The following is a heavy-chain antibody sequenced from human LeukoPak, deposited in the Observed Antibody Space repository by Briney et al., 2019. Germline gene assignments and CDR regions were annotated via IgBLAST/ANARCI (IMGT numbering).Heavy chain of an antibody. J-gene: IGHJ4*02. Sequence: SETLSLTCTASGDSISSGAYYWSWIRQPPGEGLEWIGYFYGSGSASYNPSLKSRVTISVDRSNNQFSLKMSSVTAADTAVYYCVRDVSQRRHFDYWGQGTLVTVSS. CDR1: GDSISSGAYY. D-gene: IGHD2-2*01. CDR2: FYGSGSA. CDR3: VRDVSQRRHFDY. V-gene: IGHV4-30-2*01.